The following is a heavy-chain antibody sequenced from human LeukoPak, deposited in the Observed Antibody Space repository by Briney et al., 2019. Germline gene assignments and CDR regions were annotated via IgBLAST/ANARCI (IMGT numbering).Heavy chain of an antibody. CDR2: TRNKANSDPT. CDR1: GLPFRDHY. J-gene: IGHJ4*02. CDR3: AMVITDSNVYYYFDY. V-gene: IGHV3-72*01. Sequence: GGSLSLSRTVSGLPFRDHYLDWVRQAPPRGLEWVGRTRNKANSDPTEYAASVKGRFTISRDESKNSLYLQMISLNTEDTAVYYCAMVITDSNVYYYFDYWGQGTLVTVCS. D-gene: IGHD3-22*01.